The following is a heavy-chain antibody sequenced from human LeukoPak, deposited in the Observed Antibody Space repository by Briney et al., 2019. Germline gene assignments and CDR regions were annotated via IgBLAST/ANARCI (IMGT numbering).Heavy chain of an antibody. CDR3: ARVVIVVVPAAMDY. J-gene: IGHJ4*02. D-gene: IGHD2-2*03. V-gene: IGHV1-18*04. Sequence: ASVKVSCKASGYAFSGYYMHWVRQAPGQGLEWMGWISAYNGNTNYAQKLQGRVTMTTDTSMSTAYMELRSLRSDDTAVYYCARVVIVVVPAAMDYWGQGTLVTVSS. CDR1: GYAFSGYY. CDR2: ISAYNGNT.